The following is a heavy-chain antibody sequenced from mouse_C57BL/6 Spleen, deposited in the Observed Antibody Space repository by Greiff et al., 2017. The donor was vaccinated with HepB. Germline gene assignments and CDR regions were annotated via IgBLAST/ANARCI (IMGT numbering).Heavy chain of an antibody. V-gene: IGHV1-53*01. J-gene: IGHJ3*01. CDR1: GYTFTSYW. D-gene: IGHD2-5*01. CDR2: INPSNGGT. CDR3: ARCYYSNYAWFAY. Sequence: QVQLQQSGTELVKPGASVKLSCKASGYTFTSYWMHWVKQRPGQGLEWIENINPSNGGTNYNEKFKSKATLTVDKSSSTAYMQLSSLTSEDSAVYYCARCYYSNYAWFAYWGQGTLVTVSA.